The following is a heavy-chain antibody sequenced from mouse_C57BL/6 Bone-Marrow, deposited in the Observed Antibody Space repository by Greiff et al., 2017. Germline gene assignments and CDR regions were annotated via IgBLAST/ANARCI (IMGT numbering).Heavy chain of an antibody. CDR2: IYPRSGNT. CDR1: GYTFTSYG. J-gene: IGHJ4*01. D-gene: IGHD1-1*01. CDR3: ARPYGSSPYYYAMDD. V-gene: IGHV1-81*01. Sequence: QVQLQQSGAELARPGASVKLSCKASGYTFTSYGISWVKQRTGQGLEWIGEIYPRSGNTYYNEKFKGKATLTADKSSSTAYLELRSLTSEDSAVYFCARPYGSSPYYYAMDDWGQGTSVTVSS.